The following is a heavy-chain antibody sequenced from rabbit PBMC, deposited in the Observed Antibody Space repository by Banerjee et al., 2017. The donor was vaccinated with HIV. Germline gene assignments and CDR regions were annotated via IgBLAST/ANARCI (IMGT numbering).Heavy chain of an antibody. D-gene: IGHD1-1*01. CDR1: GFSFSSYYY. J-gene: IGHJ4*01. CDR3: ARGNDDSDFDL. V-gene: IGHV1S45*01. Sequence: QEQLVESGGGLVQPEGSLTLTCTASGFSFSSYYYMCWVRQAPGKGLEWIGCIYTGSGSTYYASWVNGRFAISKTSSTTVTLQMTSLTAADTATYFCARGNDDSDFDLWGPGTLVTVS. CDR2: IYTGSGST.